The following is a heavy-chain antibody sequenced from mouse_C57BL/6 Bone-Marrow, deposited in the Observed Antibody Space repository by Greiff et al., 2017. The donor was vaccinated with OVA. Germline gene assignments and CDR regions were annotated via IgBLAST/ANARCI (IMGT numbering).Heavy chain of an antibody. J-gene: IGHJ1*03. CDR1: GFSLTSYG. Sequence: QVQLQQSGPGLVQPSQSLSITCTVSGFSLTSYGVHWVRQSPGKGLEWLGVIWRGGSTDYNAAFISRLSISKDNSKSQVFFKMNSLQADDTAIYYCARGWLLLWYFDVWGTGTTVTVSS. V-gene: IGHV2-2*01. CDR2: IWRGGST. D-gene: IGHD2-3*01. CDR3: ARGWLLLWYFDV.